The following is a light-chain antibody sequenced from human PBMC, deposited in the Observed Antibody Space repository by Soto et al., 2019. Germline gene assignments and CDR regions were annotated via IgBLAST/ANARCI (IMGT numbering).Light chain of an antibody. CDR1: QSVSSSY. CDR3: QQLNSSPRT. J-gene: IGKJ5*01. CDR2: GAS. Sequence: EILLTQSPCTLSLSPGERATLSCRASQSVSSSYLAWYQQKPGKAPRLLIYGASTRATGIPARFSGSGSGTEFTLTISSLQPEDFAPYYCQQLNSSPRTFGQGTRLEIK. V-gene: IGKV3-20*01.